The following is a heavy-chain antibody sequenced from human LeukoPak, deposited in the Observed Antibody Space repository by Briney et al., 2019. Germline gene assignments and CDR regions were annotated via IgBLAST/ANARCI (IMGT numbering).Heavy chain of an antibody. CDR2: INHSGST. Sequence: SETLSLTCAVYGGSFSGYYWSWIRQPPGKGLEWIGEINHSGSTNYNPSLKSRVTISVDTSENQFSLKLGSVTAADTAVYYCARTRTDSSSRGWFDPWGQGTLVTVSS. V-gene: IGHV4-34*01. J-gene: IGHJ5*02. D-gene: IGHD6-13*01. CDR1: GGSFSGYY. CDR3: ARTRTDSSSRGWFDP.